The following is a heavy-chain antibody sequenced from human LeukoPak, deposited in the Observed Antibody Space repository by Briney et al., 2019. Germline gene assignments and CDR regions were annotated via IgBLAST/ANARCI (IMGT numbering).Heavy chain of an antibody. CDR2: IYYSGST. J-gene: IGHJ4*02. V-gene: IGHV4-39*07. Sequence: SETLSLTCTVSGGSISSSSYYWGWIRQPPGKGLEWIGSIYYSGSTYYNPSLKSRVTISVDTSKNQFSLKLSSVTAADTAVYYCARGHSSSWPHSGYYFDYWGQGTLVTVSS. CDR1: GGSISSSSYY. CDR3: ARGHSSSWPHSGYYFDY. D-gene: IGHD6-13*01.